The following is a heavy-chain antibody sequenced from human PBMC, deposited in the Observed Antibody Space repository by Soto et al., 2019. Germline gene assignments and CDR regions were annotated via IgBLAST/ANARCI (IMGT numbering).Heavy chain of an antibody. D-gene: IGHD6-13*01. CDR1: GYTLTELS. V-gene: IGHV1-24*01. CDR3: ATVSSSWYNPAGSHYYYMDV. J-gene: IGHJ6*03. Sequence: PVQVSCKVSGYTLTELSMRWVRQAPGKGLEWMGGFDPEDGETIYAQKFQGRVTMTEDTSTDTAYMELSSLRSEDTAVYYFATVSSSWYNPAGSHYYYMDVWGKGTTVSVSS. CDR2: FDPEDGET.